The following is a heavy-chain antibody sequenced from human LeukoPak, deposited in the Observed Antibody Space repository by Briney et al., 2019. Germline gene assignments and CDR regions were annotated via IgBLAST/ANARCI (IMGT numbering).Heavy chain of an antibody. V-gene: IGHV3-66*01. CDR1: GFTVSSNY. CDR3: ATYYYDSSGYNLDY. CDR2: IYSGGSK. D-gene: IGHD3-22*01. J-gene: IGHJ4*02. Sequence: GGSLRHPCAASGFTVSSNYMSWVRQAPGKGLEWVSVIYSGGSKYYADSVKGRFTISIDNSKNTLYLQMNSLRDEDTAVYYCATYYYDSSGYNLDYWGEGTLVTVRS.